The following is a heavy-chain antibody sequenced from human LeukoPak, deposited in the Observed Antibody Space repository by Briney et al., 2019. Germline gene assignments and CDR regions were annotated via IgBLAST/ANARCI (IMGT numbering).Heavy chain of an antibody. CDR2: ISTTSYYI. Sequence: PGGSLRLSCAASGFSFSSYSFNWVRQAPGKGLEWVSSISTTSYYIYYADSVKGRFTISRDNAKNSLYLQMNSLRAEDTAVYYCARDFEAAGGGSSWGGYYFDYWGQGTLVTVSS. CDR3: ARDFEAAGGGSSWGGYYFDY. D-gene: IGHD6-13*01. CDR1: GFSFSSYS. V-gene: IGHV3-21*01. J-gene: IGHJ4*02.